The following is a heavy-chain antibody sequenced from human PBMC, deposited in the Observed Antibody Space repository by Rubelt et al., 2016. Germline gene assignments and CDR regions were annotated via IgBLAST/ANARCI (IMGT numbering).Heavy chain of an antibody. CDR3: ARGPLSSGWLDY. D-gene: IGHD6-19*01. V-gene: IGHV4-59*12. Sequence: QVQLQESGPGLVKPSETLSLTCTVSGGSISSYYWSWIRQPPGKGLEWIGEINHSGSTNYNPSLKSRVTISVDTSKNQFSLKLSSVTAADTAVYDCARGPLSSGWLDYWGQGTLVTVSS. CDR2: INHSGST. CDR1: GGSISSYY. J-gene: IGHJ4*02.